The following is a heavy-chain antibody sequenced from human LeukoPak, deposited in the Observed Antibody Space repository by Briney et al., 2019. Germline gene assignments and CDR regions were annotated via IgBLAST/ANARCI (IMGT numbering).Heavy chain of an antibody. V-gene: IGHV3-33*06. CDR1: GFTFSSYG. J-gene: IGHJ4*02. D-gene: IGHD2-21*02. CDR2: IWYDGSNK. CDR3: AKDGDWSSNKYYFDY. Sequence: GRSLRLSCAASGFTFSSYGMHWVRQAPGKGLEWVAVIWYDGSNKYYADSVKGRFTISRDNSKNTLYLQMNSLRAEDTAVYYCAKDGDWSSNKYYFDYWGQGTLVTVSS.